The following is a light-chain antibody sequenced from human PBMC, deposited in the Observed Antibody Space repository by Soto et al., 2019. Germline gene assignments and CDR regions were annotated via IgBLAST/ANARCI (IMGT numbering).Light chain of an antibody. J-gene: IGKJ2*01. CDR1: QSVSSTY. CDR2: GAS. V-gene: IGKV3-20*01. CDR3: QQYGTSPPFT. Sequence: EIVLTQSPGTLSLSPGERATLSCRASQSVSSTYLAWYQQKPGQAPRVLVYGASNRATGIPDRFSGSGSGTDFTLTISRLEPDDFAVYFCQQYGTSPPFTFDQGTKVEIK.